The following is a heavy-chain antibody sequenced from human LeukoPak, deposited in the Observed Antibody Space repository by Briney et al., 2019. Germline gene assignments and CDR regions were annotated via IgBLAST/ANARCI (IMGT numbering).Heavy chain of an antibody. CDR2: IMSLFGTS. V-gene: IGHV1-69*13. CDR1: GGTLSSDA. D-gene: IGHD1-1*01. CDR3: ARDYNWNYGSQGYYYYYYMDV. Sequence: ASVKVSCKASGGTLSSDAFSWVRQAPGQGLEWMGGIMSLFGTSTYAQRFQGRVTITADESTSTAYMELSSLRSEDTAVYYCARDYNWNYGSQGYYYYYYMDVWGKGTTVTVSS. J-gene: IGHJ6*03.